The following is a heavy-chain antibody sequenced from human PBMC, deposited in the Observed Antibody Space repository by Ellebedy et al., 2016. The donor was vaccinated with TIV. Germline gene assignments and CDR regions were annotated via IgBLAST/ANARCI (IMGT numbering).Heavy chain of an antibody. CDR2: VSGYNGNT. Sequence: AASVKVSCKTSGYTFTTHGVSWVRQAPGQGLEWMGWVSGYNGNTQYAQKFHGRVTMTTDTSTTTAYMELRSLRSDDTAVYYCARDPGSWLTDYWGQGTLVTVSS. CDR3: ARDPGSWLTDY. D-gene: IGHD6-13*01. V-gene: IGHV1-18*04. J-gene: IGHJ4*02. CDR1: GYTFTTHG.